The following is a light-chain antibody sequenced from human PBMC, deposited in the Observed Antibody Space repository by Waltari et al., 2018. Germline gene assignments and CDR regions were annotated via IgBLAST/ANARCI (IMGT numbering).Light chain of an antibody. CDR1: SSDIIDYNC. J-gene: IGLJ2*01. V-gene: IGLV2-14*03. Sequence: QSALTQPASVSGSPGQSITISCTGASSDIIDYNCVSWYQHHPGTAPQLMIFDVNKLPSVVSNRFSCSNSGNTASLTISGLQPEDDANYCCSSYTSSNTFHVVFGGGTKLTVL. CDR3: SSYTSSNTFHVV. CDR2: DVN.